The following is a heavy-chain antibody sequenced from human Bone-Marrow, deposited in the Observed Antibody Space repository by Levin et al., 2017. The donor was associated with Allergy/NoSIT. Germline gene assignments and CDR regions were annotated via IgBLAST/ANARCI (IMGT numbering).Heavy chain of an antibody. D-gene: IGHD1-1*01. CDR1: GFTFSSYE. CDR2: ISSSGSTI. CDR3: ASNEYPRNGFDY. V-gene: IGHV3-48*03. J-gene: IGHJ4*02. Sequence: LSLTCAASGFTFSSYEMNWVRQAPGKGLEWVSYISSSGSTIYYADSVKGRFTISRDNAKNSLYLQMNSLRAEDTAVYYCASNEYPRNGFDYWGQGTLVTVSS.